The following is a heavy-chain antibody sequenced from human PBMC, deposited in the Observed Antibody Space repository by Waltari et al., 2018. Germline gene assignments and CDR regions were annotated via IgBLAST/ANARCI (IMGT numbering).Heavy chain of an antibody. D-gene: IGHD6-13*01. CDR1: GFSLSTSGVG. CDR2: RYWNDDK. CDR3: ARIQEAGAAAGEIY. Sequence: QITLKESGPTLVKPTQTLTLTCTFSGFSLSTSGVGVGWIRQPPGKALEWLELRYWNDDKRYSPALKSRLTSTQDTSKNQVVLTMTNMDPVDTATYYCARIQEAGAAAGEIYWGQGTLVTVSS. J-gene: IGHJ4*02. V-gene: IGHV2-5*01.